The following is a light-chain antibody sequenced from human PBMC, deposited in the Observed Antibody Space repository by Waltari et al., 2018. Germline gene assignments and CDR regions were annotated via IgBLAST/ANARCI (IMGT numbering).Light chain of an antibody. CDR2: EVS. Sequence: DIVMTQTPLSLSVTAGHPASSPCQSSPSLLHSDGNTSLYWYLQNPGQSPQLLIYEVSNRFSGVPDRFSGSGSGTEFTLKISRVEAEDVGVYYCMQSIQLPPVTFGQGTRLEIK. CDR1: PSLLHSDGNTS. CDR3: MQSIQLPPVT. J-gene: IGKJ5*01. V-gene: IGKV2D-29*02.